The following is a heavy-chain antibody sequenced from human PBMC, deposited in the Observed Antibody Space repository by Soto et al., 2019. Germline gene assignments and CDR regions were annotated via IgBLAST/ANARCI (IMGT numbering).Heavy chain of an antibody. CDR2: IYNRGRT. J-gene: IGHJ4*02. D-gene: IGHD1-26*01. Sequence: QVQLQESGPGLVEPSQTLSLTCTVSGGSISSGDYCWSWIRQTPGKGLEWIGNIYNRGRTYSNPSLTSRVTISVDTSETQSALKLSSVTAADTAVYFCVRGPSGDKVDYWCQGSLVTVS. CDR1: GGSISSGDYC. CDR3: VRGPSGDKVDY. V-gene: IGHV4-30-4*01.